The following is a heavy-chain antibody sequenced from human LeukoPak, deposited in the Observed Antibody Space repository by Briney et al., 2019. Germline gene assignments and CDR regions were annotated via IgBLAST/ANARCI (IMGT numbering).Heavy chain of an antibody. D-gene: IGHD2-21*02. CDR1: GYSISSGYY. CDR3: ARGSIVVVTAIWDYFDY. J-gene: IGHJ4*02. CDR2: IYHSGST. V-gene: IGHV4-38-2*02. Sequence: SETLSLTCTVSGYSISSGYYWGWIRQPPGKGLEWIGSIYHSGSTYYNPSLKSRVTISVDTSKNQFSLKLSSVTAADTAVYYCARGSIVVVTAIWDYFDYWGRGTLVTVSS.